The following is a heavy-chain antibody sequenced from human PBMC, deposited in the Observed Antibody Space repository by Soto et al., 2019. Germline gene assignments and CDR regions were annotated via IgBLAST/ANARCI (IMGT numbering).Heavy chain of an antibody. D-gene: IGHD6-19*01. Sequence: SGPTLVNPTQTLTLTCTFSGFSLSTSGVGVGWIRQPPGKALEWLALIYWDDDKRYSPSLKSRLTITKDTSKNQVVLTMTNMDPVDTATYYCAHRAVAGHMDYWGKGTLVTVSS. CDR3: AHRAVAGHMDY. J-gene: IGHJ4*02. CDR2: IYWDDDK. CDR1: GFSLSTSGVG. V-gene: IGHV2-5*02.